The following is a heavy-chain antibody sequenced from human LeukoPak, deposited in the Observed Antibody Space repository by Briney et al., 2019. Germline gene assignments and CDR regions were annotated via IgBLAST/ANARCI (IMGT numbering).Heavy chain of an antibody. J-gene: IGHJ6*03. V-gene: IGHV4-34*01. D-gene: IGHD3-22*01. CDR1: GGSFSGYY. Sequence: SGTLSLTCAVYGGSFSGYYWSWIRQPPGKGLEWIGEINHSGSTNYNPSLKSRVTISVDTSKNQFSLKLSSVTAADTAVYYCARDNPVRGTLYYYMDVWGKGTTVTISS. CDR3: ARDNPVRGTLYYYMDV. CDR2: INHSGST.